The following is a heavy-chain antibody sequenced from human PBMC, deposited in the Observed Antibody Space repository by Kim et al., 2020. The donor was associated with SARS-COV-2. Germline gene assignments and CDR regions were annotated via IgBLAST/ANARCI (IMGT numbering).Heavy chain of an antibody. CDR3: ARLLRYFDWLSGSAAEYFQH. J-gene: IGHJ1*01. Sequence: SETLSLTCTVSGGSISSGGYYWSWIRQHPGKGLEWIGYIYYSGSTYYNPSLKSRVTISVDTSKNQFSLKLSSVTAADTAVYYCARLLRYFDWLSGSAAEYFQHWGQGTLVTVSS. CDR2: IYYSGST. V-gene: IGHV4-31*03. D-gene: IGHD3-9*01. CDR1: GGSISSGGYY.